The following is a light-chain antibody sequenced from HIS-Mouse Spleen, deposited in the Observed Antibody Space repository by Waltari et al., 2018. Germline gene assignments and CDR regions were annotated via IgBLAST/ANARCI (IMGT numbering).Light chain of an antibody. Sequence: QSALTQPASVSGSPGQSITISCTGTSSDVGSYNLVSWYQQHPGKAPNLMIYEGSKRPSGVSTGFSASKSGNTASLTISGLQAEDEADYYCCSYAGSSTWVFGGGTKLTVL. V-gene: IGLV2-23*01. CDR1: SSDVGSYNL. CDR3: CSYAGSSTWV. CDR2: EGS. J-gene: IGLJ3*02.